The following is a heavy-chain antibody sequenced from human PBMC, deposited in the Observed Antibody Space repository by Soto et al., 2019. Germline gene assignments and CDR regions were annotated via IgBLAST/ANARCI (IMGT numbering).Heavy chain of an antibody. D-gene: IGHD7-27*01. CDR2: ISGSGGST. CDR1: GFTFTIFA. CDR3: AKEVSLGSTVDLGY. V-gene: IGHV3-23*01. Sequence: EVQLLEAGGDLVQPGGSRRLSCAASGFTFTIFAMSWVRQSPGKGLEWVSTISGSGGSTYYADAVKGRFTISRDNSMGTLYLQMKSLRVEDTAIYYCAKEVSLGSTVDLGYWGQGTLVTVSS. J-gene: IGHJ4*02.